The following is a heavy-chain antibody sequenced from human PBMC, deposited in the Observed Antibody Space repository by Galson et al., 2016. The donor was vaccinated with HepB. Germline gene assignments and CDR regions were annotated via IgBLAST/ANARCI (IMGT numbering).Heavy chain of an antibody. CDR3: ARVRDGYNKYYHYGLDA. CDR1: GGTFSSYA. J-gene: IGHJ6*02. D-gene: IGHD5-24*01. V-gene: IGHV1-69*13. CDR2: IIPLYGTT. Sequence: SVKVSCKASGGTFSSYAMHWARQAPGQGLEWMGGIIPLYGTTNYAQKFQGRVTITADESTSTAYMELSSLRSEDTAVYYCARVRDGYNKYYHYGLDAWGQGTTVTVSS.